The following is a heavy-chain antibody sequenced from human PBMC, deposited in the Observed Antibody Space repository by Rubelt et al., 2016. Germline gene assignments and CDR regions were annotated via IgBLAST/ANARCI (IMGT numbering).Heavy chain of an antibody. D-gene: IGHD1-26*01. CDR2: ISYDGSNK. V-gene: IGHV3-30*04. CDR1: GFTFSNYA. Sequence: GRSLRLSCAASGFTFSNYAMHWVRQAPGKGLEWVAIISYDGSNKYYADSVNGRFTISRDNSKNTLFLHMNSLRGEDTAVYYCATDPVEATTVRHFDYWGQGTLVTVSS. CDR3: ATDPVEATTVRHFDY. J-gene: IGHJ4*02.